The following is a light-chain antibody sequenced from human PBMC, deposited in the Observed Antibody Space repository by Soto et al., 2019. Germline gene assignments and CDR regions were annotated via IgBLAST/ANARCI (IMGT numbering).Light chain of an antibody. CDR1: ENIGKY. CDR2: DAS. CDR3: QQSYSLPRT. Sequence: DIQMTQSPSSLSASVGDRVTITCRASENIGKYLIWYQQKPGKAPNVLIYDASNLQFGVSSRFSGDGFGTDFTLTVSSLRPDDFATYYCQQSYSLPRTFAQGTKVE. J-gene: IGKJ2*01. V-gene: IGKV1-39*01.